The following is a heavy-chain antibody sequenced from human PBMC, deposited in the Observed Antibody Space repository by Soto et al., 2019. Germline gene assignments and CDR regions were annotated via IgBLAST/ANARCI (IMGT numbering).Heavy chain of an antibody. CDR1: GFTFSSYS. CDR3: ARHQDSYGFWIYMDV. Sequence: EVQLVESGGGLVKPGGSLRLSCAASGFTFSSYSMNWVRQAPGKGLEWVSSISSSSSYIYYADSVKGRFTISRDNAKNSLYLQMNSLRAEDTAVYYCARHQDSYGFWIYMDVWGKGTTVTVSS. CDR2: ISSSSSYI. J-gene: IGHJ6*03. V-gene: IGHV3-21*01. D-gene: IGHD5-18*01.